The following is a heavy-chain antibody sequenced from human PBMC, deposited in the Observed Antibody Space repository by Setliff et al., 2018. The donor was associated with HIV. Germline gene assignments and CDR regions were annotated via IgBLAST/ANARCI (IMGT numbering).Heavy chain of an antibody. CDR2: ISSSSSTI. D-gene: IGHD3-22*01. J-gene: IGHJ4*02. Sequence: PGGSLRLSCAASGFTFSSYSMNWVRQAPGKGLEWVSYISSSSSTIYYADSVKGRFTISRDDAKNSLYLQMNSLRAEDTAVYYCARDTTDDNSIFPYWGQGTLVTVSS. CDR3: ARDTTDDNSIFPY. CDR1: GFTFSSYS. V-gene: IGHV3-48*01.